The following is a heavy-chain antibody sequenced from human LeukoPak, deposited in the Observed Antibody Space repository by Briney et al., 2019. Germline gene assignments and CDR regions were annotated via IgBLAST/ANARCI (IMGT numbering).Heavy chain of an antibody. V-gene: IGHV4-4*02. D-gene: IGHD3-22*01. CDR3: ARLYDSSGYYSAEFDY. CDR2: IYHSGST. CDR1: GFTFSSYEM. Sequence: GSLRLSCAASGFTFSSYEMNWVRQAPGKGLEWIGEIYHSGSTNYNPSLKSRVTISVDKSKNQFSLKLSSVTAADTAVCYCARLYDSSGYYSAEFDYWGQGTLVTVSS. J-gene: IGHJ4*02.